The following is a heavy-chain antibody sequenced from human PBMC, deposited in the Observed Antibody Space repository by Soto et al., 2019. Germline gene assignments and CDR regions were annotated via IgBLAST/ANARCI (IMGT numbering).Heavy chain of an antibody. V-gene: IGHV1-69*02. J-gene: IGHJ4*02. D-gene: IGHD2-15*01. Sequence: QVQLVQSGAEVKKPGSSVKVSCKASGGTFSSYTISWVRQAPGQGLEWMGRIIPILGIANYAQKFQGRVTITADKSTSTAYMELSSLRSEDTAVYYCASVGYCSGGSCYSRPECYFDYWGQGTLVTVSS. CDR3: ASVGYCSGGSCYSRPECYFDY. CDR1: GGTFSSYT. CDR2: IIPILGIA.